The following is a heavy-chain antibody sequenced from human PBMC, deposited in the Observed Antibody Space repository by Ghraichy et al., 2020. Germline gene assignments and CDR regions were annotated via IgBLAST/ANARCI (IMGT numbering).Heavy chain of an antibody. V-gene: IGHV3-23*01. CDR2: ISNSVSRT. CDR3: VKEKGAIFGDT. D-gene: IGHD3-3*01. CDR1: GFPFSTYA. J-gene: IGHJ5*02. Sequence: GGSLRLSCAASGFPFSTYAMSWVRQVPGKGLEWVSTISNSVSRTFYADSVRGRFSISRDSSKNTVYLQMNSLRAEDTAIYYCVKEKGAIFGDTWVQGTLGTVAS.